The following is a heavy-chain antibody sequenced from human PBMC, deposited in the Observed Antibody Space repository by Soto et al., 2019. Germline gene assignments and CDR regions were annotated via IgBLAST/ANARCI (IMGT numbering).Heavy chain of an antibody. J-gene: IGHJ5*01. Sequence: QVTLKESGPVLVKPTETLTLTCTVSGFSLSNTGMGVSWIRQPPVKALEWLAHIFSNDEKRFSTSLKSRITISNDTSKSQVVLIMTNMDPVDTATYYCARTEDGGRSKTPAGWFDSWGQGTLVTVSS. V-gene: IGHV2-26*01. D-gene: IGHD2-15*01. CDR3: ARTEDGGRSKTPAGWFDS. CDR2: IFSNDEK. CDR1: GFSLSNTGMG.